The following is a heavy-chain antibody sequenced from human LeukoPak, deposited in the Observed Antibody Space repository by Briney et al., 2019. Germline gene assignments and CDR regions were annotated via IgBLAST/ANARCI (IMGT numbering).Heavy chain of an antibody. D-gene: IGHD5-12*01. V-gene: IGHV3-30-3*01. Sequence: GGSLRLSCAASGFTFSSYAMHWVRQAPGKGLEWAAVISYDGSNKYYADSVKGRFTISRDNSKNTLYLQMNSLRAEDTAVYYCARDSGYNGQRLDYWGQGALVTVCS. J-gene: IGHJ4*02. CDR2: ISYDGSNK. CDR3: ARDSGYNGQRLDY. CDR1: GFTFSSYA.